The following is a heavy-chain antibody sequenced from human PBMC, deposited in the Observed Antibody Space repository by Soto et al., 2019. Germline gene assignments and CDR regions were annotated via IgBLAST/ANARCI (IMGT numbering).Heavy chain of an antibody. J-gene: IGHJ4*02. Sequence: ASVKVSCKASGYTFTSYYMHWVRQAPGQGLEWMGIINPSGGSTSYAQKFQGRVTMTRDTSTSTVYMELSSLRSEDTAVYYCARVPLWFGEQYYFDYWGQGTLVTVSS. CDR2: INPSGGST. CDR3: ARVPLWFGEQYYFDY. CDR1: GYTFTSYY. V-gene: IGHV1-46*01. D-gene: IGHD3-10*01.